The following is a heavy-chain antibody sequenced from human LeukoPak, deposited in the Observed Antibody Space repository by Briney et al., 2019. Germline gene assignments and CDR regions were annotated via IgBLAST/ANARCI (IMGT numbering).Heavy chain of an antibody. V-gene: IGHV3-30*02. CDR1: GFSFRTYG. D-gene: IGHD5-12*01. J-gene: IGHJ6*04. Sequence: GGSLRLSCAASGFSFRTYGMHWVRQAPGKGLEWVTYIRFDGSNIYYAEAVKGRFTISRDNSKNTLFLQMNRLRADDTAVYYCAKDPTYSGYGGLDVWGKGTTVTISS. CDR3: AKDPTYSGYGGLDV. CDR2: IRFDGSNI.